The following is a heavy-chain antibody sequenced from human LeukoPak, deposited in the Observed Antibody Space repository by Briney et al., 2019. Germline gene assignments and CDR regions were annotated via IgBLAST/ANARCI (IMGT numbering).Heavy chain of an antibody. CDR1: GFTFSSSW. CDR3: ARGVGGDRDY. D-gene: IGHD2-21*02. J-gene: IGHJ4*02. CDR2: INPDGSTT. V-gene: IGHV3-74*01. Sequence: GGSLRLSCAASGFTFSSSWMHWVRQTPGKGLVWVSRINPDGSTTSHADSVRGRFTLSRDNAKNTVYLQMNSLRAEDTAVYYCARGVGGDRDYWGQGTLVTVSS.